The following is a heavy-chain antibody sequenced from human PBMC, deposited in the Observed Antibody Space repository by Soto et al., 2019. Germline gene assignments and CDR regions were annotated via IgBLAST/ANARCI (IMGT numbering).Heavy chain of an antibody. CDR1: GDIVSSNSAA. J-gene: IGHJ1*01. CDR3: ARGPGSLRH. Sequence: PSQTLSLSCGFFGDIVSSNSAAWNLIQLSPSIGVEWLGRTYYRSKWYSVYAPSVKSRITSNPDKSKNQFSLQLNSDTPDATAIYDCARGPGSLRHCGKLTLVTVSS. V-gene: IGHV6-1*01. CDR2: TYYRSKWYS. D-gene: IGHD1-1*01.